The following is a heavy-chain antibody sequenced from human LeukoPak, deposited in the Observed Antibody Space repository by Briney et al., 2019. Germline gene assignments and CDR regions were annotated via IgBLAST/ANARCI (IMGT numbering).Heavy chain of an antibody. Sequence: GGSLRLSCAASGFTFSGYSMTWVRQAPGKGMEWVANIKPDGSEKYYVNSLKGRFIISRDNGKNSLYLQMNSLRAEDTAVYYCARPFSVHFDWDFWGQGTLVTVSS. CDR3: ARPFSVHFDWDF. CDR2: IKPDGSEK. CDR1: GFTFSGYS. D-gene: IGHD3-9*01. J-gene: IGHJ4*02. V-gene: IGHV3-7*01.